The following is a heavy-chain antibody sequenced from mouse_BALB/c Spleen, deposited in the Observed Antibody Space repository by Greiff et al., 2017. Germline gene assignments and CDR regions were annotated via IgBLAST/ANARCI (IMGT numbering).Heavy chain of an antibody. D-gene: IGHD2-4*01. CDR1: GYAFTNYL. CDR2: INPGSGGT. V-gene: IGHV1-54*03. Sequence: QVQLQQSGAELVRPGTSVKVSCKASGYAFTNYLIEWVKQRPGQGLEWIGVINPGSGGTNYNEKFKGKATLTADKSSSTAYMQLSSLTSDDSAVYFCAFRSTMIRDLDYWGQGTTLTVSS. CDR3: AFRSTMIRDLDY. J-gene: IGHJ2*01.